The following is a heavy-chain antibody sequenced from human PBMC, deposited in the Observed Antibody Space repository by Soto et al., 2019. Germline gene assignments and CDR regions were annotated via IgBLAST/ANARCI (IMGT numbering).Heavy chain of an antibody. V-gene: IGHV3-53*01. CDR1: GFTVSANY. CDR3: ARVNPPYP. CDR2: LYSGGGT. J-gene: IGHJ5*02. Sequence: EVHLVESGGGLIQPGGSLRLSCAASGFTVSANYMSWVRQAPGKGLEWVSILYSGGGTYYADSVKGRFTISRDNSKNTLYLQMSSLRVDDTAVYYCARVNPPYPWGQGTLVTVSS.